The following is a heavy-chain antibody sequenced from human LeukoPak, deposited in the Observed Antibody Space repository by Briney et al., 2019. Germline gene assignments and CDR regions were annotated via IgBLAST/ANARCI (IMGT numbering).Heavy chain of an antibody. CDR3: ARSLHYEGHWYFDL. D-gene: IGHD4-17*01. J-gene: IGHJ2*01. CDR2: IYHSGST. CDR1: GGPISSGGYS. V-gene: IGHV4-30-2*01. Sequence: PSQTLSLTCAVSGGPISSGGYSWSWIRQPPGKGLEWIGYIYHSGSTYYNPSLKSRVTISVDRSKNQFSLKLSSVTAADTAVYYCARSLHYEGHWYFDLWGRGTLVTVSS.